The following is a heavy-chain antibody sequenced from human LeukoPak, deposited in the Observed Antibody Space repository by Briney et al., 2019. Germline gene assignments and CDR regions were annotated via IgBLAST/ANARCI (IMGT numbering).Heavy chain of an antibody. J-gene: IGHJ3*02. CDR1: GGSISSSNW. D-gene: IGHD3-9*01. Sequence: SGTLSLTCAVSGGSISSSNWWSWVRQPPGKGLEWIGEIYHSGSTNYNPSLKSRVTISVDKSKNQFSLKLSSVTAADTAVYYRARLPDGYDILTGYPDHDAFDIWGQGTMVTVSS. CDR2: IYHSGST. V-gene: IGHV4-4*02. CDR3: ARLPDGYDILTGYPDHDAFDI.